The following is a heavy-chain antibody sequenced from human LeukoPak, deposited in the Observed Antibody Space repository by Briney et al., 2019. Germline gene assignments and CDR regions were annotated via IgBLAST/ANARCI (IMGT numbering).Heavy chain of an antibody. D-gene: IGHD3-22*01. Sequence: EASVEVSCKASGYTFTGYYMHWVRQAPGQGLEWMGRINPNSGGTNYAQKLQGRVTMTTDTSTSTAYMELRSLRSDDTAVYYCARVLHASFYYDSSGYRYWGQGTLVTVSS. V-gene: IGHV1-2*06. CDR1: GYTFTGYY. J-gene: IGHJ4*02. CDR2: INPNSGGT. CDR3: ARVLHASFYYDSSGYRY.